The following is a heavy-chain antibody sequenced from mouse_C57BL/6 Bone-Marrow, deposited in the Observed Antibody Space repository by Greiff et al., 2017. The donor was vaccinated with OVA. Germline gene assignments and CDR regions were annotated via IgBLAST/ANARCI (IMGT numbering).Heavy chain of an antibody. V-gene: IGHV1-50*01. J-gene: IGHJ2*01. CDR1: GYTFTSYW. CDR3: AREDDGYPFDY. D-gene: IGHD2-3*01. CDR2: IDPSDSYT. Sequence: QVQLQQPGAELVKPGASVKLSCKASGYTFTSYWMQWVKQRPGQGLEWIGEIDPSDSYTNYNQKFKGKATLTVDTSSSTAYMQLSSLTSEYSAVYYCAREDDGYPFDYWGKGTTLTVSS.